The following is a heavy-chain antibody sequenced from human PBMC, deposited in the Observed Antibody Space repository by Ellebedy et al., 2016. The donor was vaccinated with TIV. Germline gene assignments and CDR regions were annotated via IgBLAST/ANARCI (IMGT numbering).Heavy chain of an antibody. CDR2: IYTSGST. D-gene: IGHD2-2*01. Sequence: LRLSXTVSGGSISSGSYYWSWIRQPAGKGLEWIGRIYTSGSTNYNPSLKSRVTMSVDTSKNQFSLKLSSVTAADTAVYYCARDLNGDCSSTSCYFFYYYYMDVWGKGTTVTVSS. V-gene: IGHV4-61*02. J-gene: IGHJ6*03. CDR3: ARDLNGDCSSTSCYFFYYYYMDV. CDR1: GGSISSGSYY.